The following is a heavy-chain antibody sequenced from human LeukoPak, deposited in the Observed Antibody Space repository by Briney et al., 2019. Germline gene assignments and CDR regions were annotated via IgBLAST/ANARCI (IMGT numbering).Heavy chain of an antibody. CDR1: GLSFTNYA. CDR2: LTGYGGA. V-gene: IGHV3-23*01. CDR3: AKGAAAGKVDWFDP. Sequence: GGSLRLSCAASGLSFTNYAMMWVRQAPGKGLQWISTLTGYGGAYYSDSGEGRFIISRDISKNTMFLQMYSLRAEDTAVYYCAKGAAAGKVDWFDPWGQGTLVTVSS. J-gene: IGHJ5*02. D-gene: IGHD6-13*01.